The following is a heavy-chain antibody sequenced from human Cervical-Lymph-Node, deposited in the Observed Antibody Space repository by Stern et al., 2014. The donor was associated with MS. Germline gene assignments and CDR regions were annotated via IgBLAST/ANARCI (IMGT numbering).Heavy chain of an antibody. J-gene: IGHJ4*02. CDR1: GGSVSSGNYY. CDR3: AREVRWSHVDY. V-gene: IGHV4-61*01. D-gene: IGHD4-23*01. Sequence: QLQESGPGLVKPSETLSLTCTVSGGSVSSGNYYWSWIRQPPGKGLEWIGYIYYSGGTNYNPSLESRVTISIDTSKNQFSLKLTSVTAADTAIYYCAREVRWSHVDYWGQGTLVTVSS. CDR2: IYYSGGT.